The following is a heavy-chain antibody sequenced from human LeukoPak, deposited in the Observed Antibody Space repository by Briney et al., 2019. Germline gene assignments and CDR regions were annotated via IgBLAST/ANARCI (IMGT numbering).Heavy chain of an antibody. J-gene: IGHJ6*03. CDR3: LAGYYYSQMDV. CDR1: GFTFSDYW. V-gene: IGHV3-74*01. CDR2: VNIHGSGT. D-gene: IGHD6-13*01. Sequence: PGGSLRLSCAASGFTFSDYWMHWVRQPPGKGLVWVARVNIHGSGTGYADSVKGRFTISRDNAKNTLYLQMTSLRAEDTAVYYALAGYYYSQMDVWGKGTAVTVSS.